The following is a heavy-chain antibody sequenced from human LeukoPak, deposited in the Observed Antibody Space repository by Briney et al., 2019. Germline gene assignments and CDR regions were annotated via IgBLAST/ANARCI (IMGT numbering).Heavy chain of an antibody. V-gene: IGHV1-2*02. Sequence: ASVKVSCKASGYRFSDSYIHWVRQAPGHGFEWMGWINPNTGDTKYAKMFQGRVTMTTGASISTAYMELSGLRSADTAIYFCVSAYDQWGQGTLVTASS. CDR2: INPNTGDT. CDR3: VSAYDQ. J-gene: IGHJ5*02. CDR1: GYRFSDSY.